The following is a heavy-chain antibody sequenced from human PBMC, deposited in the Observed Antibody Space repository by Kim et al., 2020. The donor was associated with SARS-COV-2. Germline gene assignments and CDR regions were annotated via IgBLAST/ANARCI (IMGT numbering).Heavy chain of an antibody. CDR3: ARETHPGGVMVDY. CDR1: GFSFSNYG. V-gene: IGHV3-30*03. Sequence: GGSLRLSCAASGFSFSNYGIHWVRQAPGKGLEWVAVISKDGSKKYYVDSGEGRFTISRDNSKNTVYLQMNSLRAEDTAVYYCARETHPGGVMVDYWGQG. J-gene: IGHJ4*02. CDR2: ISKDGSKK. D-gene: IGHD3-16*01.